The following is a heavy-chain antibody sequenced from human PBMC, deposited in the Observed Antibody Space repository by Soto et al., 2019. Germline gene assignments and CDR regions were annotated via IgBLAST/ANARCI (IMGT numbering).Heavy chain of an antibody. V-gene: IGHV4-38-2*02. D-gene: IGHD5-12*01. CDR1: GYSISSGYY. J-gene: IGHJ4*02. Sequence: SETLSLTCTVSGYSISSGYYWGWIRQPPGKGLEWIGSIYHSGSTYYNPSLKSRVTISVDTSKNQFSLKLGYVTAADTAVYYCARSQIVATTSFDYWGQGTLVTVSS. CDR3: ARSQIVATTSFDY. CDR2: IYHSGST.